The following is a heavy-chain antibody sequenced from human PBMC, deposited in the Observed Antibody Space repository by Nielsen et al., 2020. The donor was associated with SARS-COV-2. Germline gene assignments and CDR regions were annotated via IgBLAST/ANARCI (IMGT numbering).Heavy chain of an antibody. CDR1: GFTFSSYA. J-gene: IGHJ4*02. Sequence: GESLKISCAASGFTFSSYAMSWVRQAPGRGLEWVSAISANIGSTTYADSVKGRFTISRDNSKSSPYLEMYSLRAEDTAVYFCAKTPGSSSWSDLLFDYWGQGILVTVSS. V-gene: IGHV3-23*01. D-gene: IGHD6-13*01. CDR3: AKTPGSSSWSDLLFDY. CDR2: ISANIGST.